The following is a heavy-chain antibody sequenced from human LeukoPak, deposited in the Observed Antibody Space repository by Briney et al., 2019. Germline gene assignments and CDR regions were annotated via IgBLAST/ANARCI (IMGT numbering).Heavy chain of an antibody. CDR1: GFTFSSYW. Sequence: GGSLRLSCAASGFTFSSYWMSWVRQAPGKGLEWVANIKQDGSEKYYVDSVKGRFTISRDSAKNSLYLQMNSLRAEDTAVYYCARGGCSGGTCFGWYFDLWGRGTLVTVSS. CDR2: IKQDGSEK. CDR3: ARGGCSGGTCFGWYFDL. D-gene: IGHD2-15*01. V-gene: IGHV3-7*01. J-gene: IGHJ2*01.